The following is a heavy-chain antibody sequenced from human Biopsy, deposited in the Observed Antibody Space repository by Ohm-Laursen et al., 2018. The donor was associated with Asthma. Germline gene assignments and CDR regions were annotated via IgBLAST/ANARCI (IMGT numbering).Heavy chain of an antibody. V-gene: IGHV4-59*01. CDR2: IYTSGST. CDR3: AREVVSSGFYFDS. D-gene: IGHD3-22*01. CDR1: GGSIRNYY. J-gene: IGHJ4*02. Sequence: SDTPSLTCTVSGGSIRNYYWSWIRQPPGQRLEFIGYIYTSGSTNYNPSLKSRVTISADTSMNQFSLKLSSVTAADTAVYYCAREVVSSGFYFDSWGQGTLVTVSS.